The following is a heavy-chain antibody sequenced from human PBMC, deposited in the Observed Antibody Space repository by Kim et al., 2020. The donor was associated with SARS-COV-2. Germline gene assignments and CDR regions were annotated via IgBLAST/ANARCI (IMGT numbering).Heavy chain of an antibody. CDR3: AGANQLPYYYYYGMDV. Sequence: SETLSLTCTVSGGSISSGSYYWSWIRQPAGKGLEWIGRIYTSGSTNYNPSLKSRVTISVDTSKNQFSLKLSSVTAADTAVYYCAGANQLPYYYYYGMDVWGQGTTVTVSS. CDR2: IYTSGST. D-gene: IGHD2-2*01. V-gene: IGHV4-61*02. CDR1: GGSISSGSYY. J-gene: IGHJ6*02.